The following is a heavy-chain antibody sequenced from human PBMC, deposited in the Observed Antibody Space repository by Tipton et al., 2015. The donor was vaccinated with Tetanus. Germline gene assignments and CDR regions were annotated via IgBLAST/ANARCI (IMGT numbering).Heavy chain of an antibody. D-gene: IGHD1-26*01. CDR2: IYPGDSDA. CDR1: GHNSRSYW. J-gene: IGHJ4*02. CDR3: ARHTSGSYHAPFDY. Sequence: QLVQSGAEVRKPGQSLKISCKVSGHNSRSYWISWVRQMPGKGLEWMGIIYPGDSDATYSPSFQGQVTISADKSISTAYLQWSSLKASDSAMYYCARHTSGSYHAPFDYWGQGTLVTVSS. V-gene: IGHV5-51*01.